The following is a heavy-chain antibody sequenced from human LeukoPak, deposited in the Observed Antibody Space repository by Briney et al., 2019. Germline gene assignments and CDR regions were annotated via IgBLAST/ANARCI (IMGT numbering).Heavy chain of an antibody. V-gene: IGHV1-8*03. J-gene: IGHJ6*03. CDR2: MNPNSGNT. CDR3: ARAVDSDYYYYMDV. D-gene: IGHD5-24*01. CDR1: GYTFTSYD. Sequence: GASVKVSCKASGYTFTSYDINWVRQATGQGLEWMGWMNPNSGNTGYAQKFQGRVTITRNTSISTAYMELSSLRSEDTAVYYCARAVDSDYYYYMDVWGKGTTVTVSS.